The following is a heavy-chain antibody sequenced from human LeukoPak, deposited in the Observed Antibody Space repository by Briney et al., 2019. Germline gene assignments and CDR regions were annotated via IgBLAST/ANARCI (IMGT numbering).Heavy chain of an antibody. CDR1: GFTFSSYD. Sequence: GGSLRLSCAASGFTFSSYDMHWVRQATGKGLEWVSAIGTAGDTYYPGSVKGRFTISRDNAKNSLYLQMNSLRAEDTAVYYCARDGSEQWLAEPIDYWGQGTLVTVSS. J-gene: IGHJ4*02. V-gene: IGHV3-13*01. CDR3: ARDGSEQWLAEPIDY. CDR2: IGTAGDT. D-gene: IGHD6-19*01.